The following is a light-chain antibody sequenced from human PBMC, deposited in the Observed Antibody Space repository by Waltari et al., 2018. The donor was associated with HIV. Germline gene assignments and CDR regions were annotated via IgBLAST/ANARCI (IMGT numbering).Light chain of an antibody. CDR1: SHDVRAYDY. V-gene: IGLV2-8*01. CDR3: TSYVDNYHVF. J-gene: IGLJ2*01. CDR2: EVT. Sequence: QSALTQPPSASASPGQSVTISRTGTSHDVRAYDYVSWYQQHPGRAPKLLIYEVTKRPSGVPDRFSGSKSGNTASLTVSGLQAEDDGHYYCTSYVDNYHVFFGGGTKLTVL.